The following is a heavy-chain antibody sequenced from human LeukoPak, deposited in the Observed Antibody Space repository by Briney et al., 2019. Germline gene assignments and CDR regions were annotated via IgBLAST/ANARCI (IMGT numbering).Heavy chain of an antibody. CDR2: ISSSSSYI. D-gene: IGHD5-18*01. V-gene: IGHV3-21*01. Sequence: GGSLRLSCAASGFTFSSYSMNWVRQAPGKGLEWVSSISSSSSYIYYADSVKGRFTISRDNAKNSLYLRMNSLRAEDTAVYYCARDHGYSYGYGDWFDPWGQGTLVTVSS. CDR3: ARDHGYSYGYGDWFDP. J-gene: IGHJ5*02. CDR1: GFTFSSYS.